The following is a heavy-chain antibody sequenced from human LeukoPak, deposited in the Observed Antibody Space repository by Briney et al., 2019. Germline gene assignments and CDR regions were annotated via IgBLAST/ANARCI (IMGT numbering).Heavy chain of an antibody. CDR1: GVTFSSYA. Sequence: GGSLRLSCAASGVTFSSYAMSWVRQAPGKGLEWVSTISGGGTTTNYGDSVKGRFTISRDNSKNTLYLQMNSLRAEDTAIYYCAKTTSNWSRGYFDYWGRGNLVTVSS. CDR3: AKTTSNWSRGYFDY. J-gene: IGHJ4*02. V-gene: IGHV3-23*01. CDR2: ISGGGTTT. D-gene: IGHD6-13*01.